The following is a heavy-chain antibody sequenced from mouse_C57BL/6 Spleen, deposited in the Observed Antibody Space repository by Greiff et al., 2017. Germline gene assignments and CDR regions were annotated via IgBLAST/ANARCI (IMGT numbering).Heavy chain of an antibody. D-gene: IGHD2-5*01. CDR2: ISSGSSTI. CDR3: ARHNYSNSAWFAY. CDR1: GFTFSDYG. V-gene: IGHV5-17*01. J-gene: IGHJ3*01. Sequence: EVKVVESGGGLVKPGGSLKLSCAASGFTFSDYGMHWVRQAPEKGLEWVAYISSGSSTIYYADTVKGRFTISRDNAKNTLFLQMTSLRSEDTAMYYCARHNYSNSAWFAYWGQGTLVTVSA.